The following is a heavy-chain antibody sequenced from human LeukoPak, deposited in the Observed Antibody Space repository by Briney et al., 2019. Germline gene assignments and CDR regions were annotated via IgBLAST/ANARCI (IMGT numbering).Heavy chain of an antibody. V-gene: IGHV4-61*02. CDR3: ARVRQHLPYYYYGMDV. CDR2: IYTSEST. D-gene: IGHD6-13*01. J-gene: IGHJ6*02. Sequence: SETLSLTCTVSGGSISSGSYYWSWIRQPAGKGLEWIGRIYTSESTNYNPSLKSRVTISVDTSKNQFSLKLSSVTAADTAVYYCARVRQHLPYYYYGMDVWGQGTTVTVSS. CDR1: GGSISSGSYY.